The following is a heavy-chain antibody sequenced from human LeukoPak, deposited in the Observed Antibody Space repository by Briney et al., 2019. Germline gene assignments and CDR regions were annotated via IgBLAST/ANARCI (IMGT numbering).Heavy chain of an antibody. CDR3: ARDYDSSPNYFVY. J-gene: IGHJ4*02. CDR2: ISSNGGST. V-gene: IGHV3-64*01. D-gene: IGHD3-22*01. Sequence: GGSLRLSCAASGFTFSSYAMHWVRQAPGKGQEYVSAISSNGGSTYYANSVKGRFTISRDNSKNTLYLQMGSLRAEDMAVYYCARDYDSSPNYFVYWGQGTLVTVSS. CDR1: GFTFSSYA.